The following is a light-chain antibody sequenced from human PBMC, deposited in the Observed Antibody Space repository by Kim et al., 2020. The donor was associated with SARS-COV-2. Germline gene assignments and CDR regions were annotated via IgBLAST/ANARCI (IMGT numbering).Light chain of an antibody. CDR1: RSNIGNNA. CDR2: YDD. CDR3: AAWDDRLNGLV. J-gene: IGLJ2*01. Sequence: RQMVTNSCSGSRSNIGNNAVSWSQQLPGKAAKLLFCYDDLVSSGVTARFSGSKSGTSASLAISGLQSEDEADYYGAAWDDRLNGLVFGGGTKLTAL. V-gene: IGLV1-36*01.